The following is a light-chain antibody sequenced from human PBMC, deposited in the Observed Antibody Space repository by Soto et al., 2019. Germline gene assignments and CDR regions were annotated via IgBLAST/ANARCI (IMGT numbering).Light chain of an antibody. Sequence: IRMTPAPSSLSASTGASGTITCRASQGISSYLAWYQQKPGKAPKLLIYAASTLQSGVPSRFSGSGSGTDFTLTISCLQSEDFATYYCQQYYSYPLYTFGQGTKVDI. CDR3: QQYYSYPLYT. CDR2: AAS. CDR1: QGISSY. V-gene: IGKV1-8*01. J-gene: IGKJ2*01.